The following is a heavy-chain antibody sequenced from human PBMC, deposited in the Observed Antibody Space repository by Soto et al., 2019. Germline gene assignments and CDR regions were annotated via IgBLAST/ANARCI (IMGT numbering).Heavy chain of an antibody. Sequence: TLSLTCTVSGGSISSGDYYWSWIRQPPGKGLEWIGYIYHSGSTYYNPSLKSRVTISVDTSKNQFSLKLSSVTAADTAVYYCARERPDGARLAPWGQGTLVTVSS. CDR1: GGSISSGDYY. V-gene: IGHV4-30-4*01. J-gene: IGHJ5*02. CDR3: ARERPDGARLAP. D-gene: IGHD6-6*01. CDR2: IYHSGST.